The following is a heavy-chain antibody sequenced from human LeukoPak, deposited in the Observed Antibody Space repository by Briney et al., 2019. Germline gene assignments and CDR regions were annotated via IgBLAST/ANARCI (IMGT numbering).Heavy chain of an antibody. Sequence: GGSLRLSCAASGFTFSSYGMSWVRQAPGKGLEWVPAISGSGGSTYYADSVKGRFTISRDNSKNTLYLQMNSLRAEDTAVYYCAKLDIAALFINDYWGQGTLVTVSS. CDR1: GFTFSSYG. CDR2: ISGSGGST. CDR3: AKLDIAALFINDY. D-gene: IGHD5-12*01. V-gene: IGHV3-23*01. J-gene: IGHJ4*02.